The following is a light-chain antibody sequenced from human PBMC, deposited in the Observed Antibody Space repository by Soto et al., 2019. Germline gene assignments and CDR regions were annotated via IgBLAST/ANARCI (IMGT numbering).Light chain of an antibody. Sequence: QSVLTQPPSVSAAPGQKVTISCSGSSSNIGNNYVSWYQQLPGTAPKLLIYXNXXXXSGIPDRFSGSKSGTSATLGITGLXXXXXXXXXXGTWDSSLSAEVFGTGTKLTVL. CDR3: GTWDSSLSAEV. J-gene: IGLJ1*01. V-gene: IGLV1-51*02. CDR1: SSNIGNNY. CDR2: XNX.